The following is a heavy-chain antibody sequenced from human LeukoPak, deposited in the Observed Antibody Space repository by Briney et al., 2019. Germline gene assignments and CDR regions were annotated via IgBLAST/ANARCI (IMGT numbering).Heavy chain of an antibody. CDR3: ARGASSSGWSFDY. J-gene: IGHJ4*02. Sequence: GGSLRLSCAASGFTFSSYSMNWVRQAPGKGLEWVSSISSSSSYIYYGDSVKGRFTISRDNAKNSLYLQMNSLRAEDTAVYYCARGASSSGWSFDYWGQGTLVTVSS. CDR2: ISSSSSYI. CDR1: GFTFSSYS. D-gene: IGHD6-19*01. V-gene: IGHV3-21*01.